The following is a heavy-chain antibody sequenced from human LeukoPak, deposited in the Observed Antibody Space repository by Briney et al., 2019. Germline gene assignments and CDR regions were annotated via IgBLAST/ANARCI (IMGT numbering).Heavy chain of an antibody. V-gene: IGHV4-4*02. CDR2: IYHSGST. Sequence: SGTLSLTCAVSGGSISSSNWWSWVRQPPGKGLESIGEIYHSGSTNYNPSLKIRVTISVDKSKNQFSLKLSSVTAADTAVYYCARGSPSQLPPAEYFQHWGQGTLATVSS. J-gene: IGHJ1*01. CDR1: GGSISSSNW. CDR3: ARGSPSQLPPAEYFQH. D-gene: IGHD2-2*01.